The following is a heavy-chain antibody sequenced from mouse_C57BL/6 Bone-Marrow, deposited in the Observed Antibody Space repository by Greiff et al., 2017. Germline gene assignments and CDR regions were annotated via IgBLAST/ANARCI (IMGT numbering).Heavy chain of an antibody. V-gene: IGHV5-6*01. D-gene: IGHD2-4*01. Sequence: EVHLVESGGDLVKPGGSLKLSCAASGFTFSSYGTSWVRQTPDKRLEWVATISSGGSYTYYPESVKGRITISIDNAKNTRYLQMSSLKSEDIALDYCARRGLSRLRYYAMDYWGQGTSVTVSS. J-gene: IGHJ4*01. CDR1: GFTFSSYG. CDR3: ARRGLSRLRYYAMDY. CDR2: ISSGGSYT.